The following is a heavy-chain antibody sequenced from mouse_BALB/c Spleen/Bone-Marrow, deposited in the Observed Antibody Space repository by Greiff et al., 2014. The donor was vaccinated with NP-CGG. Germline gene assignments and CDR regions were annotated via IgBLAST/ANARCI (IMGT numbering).Heavy chain of an antibody. Sequence: EVKLEESGAELVKPGASVKLSCTTSGFNIKDTYMHWVKQRPEQGLEWIGGIDPANGNTKYDPKFQGKATITADTSSNTAYLQLSSLTSEDTAVYYCAGYDYYQAWFAYWGQGTLVTVSA. D-gene: IGHD2-4*01. J-gene: IGHJ3*01. CDR1: GFNIKDTY. V-gene: IGHV14-3*02. CDR2: IDPANGNT. CDR3: AGYDYYQAWFAY.